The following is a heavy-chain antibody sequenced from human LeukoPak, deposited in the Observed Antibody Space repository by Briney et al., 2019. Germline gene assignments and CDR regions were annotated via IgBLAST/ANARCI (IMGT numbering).Heavy chain of an antibody. CDR3: ARGGYYDSSGYYYVGYFHH. CDR1: GFTFSSYA. Sequence: GGSLRLSCAASGFTFSSYAMNWVRQAPGKGLEWVSYIGFSGSTIYYADSVKGRFTISRDNAKNSLYVQMNSLRAEDTAVYYCARGGYYDSSGYYYVGYFHHWGQGTLVTVSP. J-gene: IGHJ1*01. CDR2: IGFSGSTI. V-gene: IGHV3-48*03. D-gene: IGHD3-22*01.